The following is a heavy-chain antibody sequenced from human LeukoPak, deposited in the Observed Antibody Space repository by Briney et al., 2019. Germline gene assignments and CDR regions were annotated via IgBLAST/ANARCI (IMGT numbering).Heavy chain of an antibody. V-gene: IGHV3-9*03. Sequence: PGRSLRLSCAASGFTFDDYAMHLVRQAPGKGLEWVSGISWNSGSIGYADSVKGRFTISRDNAKNSLYLQMNSLRAEDMALYYCAKGLRGVVVTGAFDIWGQGTMVTVSS. CDR1: GFTFDDYA. J-gene: IGHJ3*02. CDR3: AKGLRGVVVTGAFDI. D-gene: IGHD2-21*02. CDR2: ISWNSGSI.